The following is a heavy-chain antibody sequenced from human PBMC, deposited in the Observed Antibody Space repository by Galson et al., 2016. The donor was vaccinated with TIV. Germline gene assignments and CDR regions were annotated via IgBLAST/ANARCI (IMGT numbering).Heavy chain of an antibody. V-gene: IGHV4-34*01. CDR1: GGSFSGYC. CDR3: ARGGRDGYNYVPEKAIDS. J-gene: IGHJ4*02. Sequence: ETLSLTCGVYGGSFSGYCWSWLRQPPGKGLEWIGEINHSGSTNYNPSLKSRVTISLDTSKNQFSLKLSSVTAADTAVYYCARGGRDGYNYVPEKAIDSWGQGTLVTVSS. CDR2: INHSGST. D-gene: IGHD5-24*01.